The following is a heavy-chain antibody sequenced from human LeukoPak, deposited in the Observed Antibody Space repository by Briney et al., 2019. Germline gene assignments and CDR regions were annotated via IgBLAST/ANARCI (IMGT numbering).Heavy chain of an antibody. Sequence: GGPLRLSCAASVITLSTGWMSWVRQTRGGGLEGLASIKDDGGEKYCVDSVERLYTISRENTMNSLYVQMNNLRAEDTAVYYCARVASSSPNWFDPWGQGTLVTVSS. CDR1: VITLSTGW. V-gene: IGHV3-7*04. J-gene: IGHJ5*02. D-gene: IGHD6-13*01. CDR3: ARVASSSPNWFDP. CDR2: IKDDGGEK.